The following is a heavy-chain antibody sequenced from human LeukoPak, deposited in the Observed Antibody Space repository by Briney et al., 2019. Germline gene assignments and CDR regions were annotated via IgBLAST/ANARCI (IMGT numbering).Heavy chain of an antibody. CDR3: AKDPGYCSGGSCYPTFGY. CDR1: GFTFSSYG. CDR2: ISYDGSNK. Sequence: GGSLRLSCAASGFTFSSYGMHWVRQAPGKGLEWVAVISYDGSNKYYADSVKGRFTISRDNSKNTLYLQMNSLRAEDTAVYYCAKDPGYCSGGSCYPTFGYWGQGTLVTVSS. D-gene: IGHD2-15*01. J-gene: IGHJ4*02. V-gene: IGHV3-30*18.